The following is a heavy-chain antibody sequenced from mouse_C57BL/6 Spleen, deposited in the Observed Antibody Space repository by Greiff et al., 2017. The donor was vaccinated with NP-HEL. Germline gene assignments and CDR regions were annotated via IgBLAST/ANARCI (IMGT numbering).Heavy chain of an antibody. CDR1: GYTFTDYY. D-gene: IGHD1-1*01. J-gene: IGHJ1*03. CDR2: INPNNGGT. V-gene: IGHV1-26*01. CDR3: AREAYGSSPIWYFDV. Sequence: EVQLQQSGPELVKPGASVKISCKASGYTFTDYYMNWVKQSHGKSLEWIGDINPNNGGTSYNQKFKGKATLTVDTSSSTAYMELRSLTSEDSAVYYCAREAYGSSPIWYFDVWGTGTTVTVSS.